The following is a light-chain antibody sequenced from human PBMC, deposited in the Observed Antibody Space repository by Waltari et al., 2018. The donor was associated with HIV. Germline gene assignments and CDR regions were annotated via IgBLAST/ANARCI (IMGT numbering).Light chain of an antibody. CDR1: SSDVGGYNY. V-gene: IGLV2-14*01. Sequence: QSALTQPASVSGSPGQSITIPCTGSSSDVGGYNYVSWYQHHPGKAPKLMIYEVFTRPSGVSTRFSGSKSGTTASLTISGLQAEDEADYYCASYRYSSSVVFGGGTKLTVL. CDR3: ASYRYSSSVV. CDR2: EVF. J-gene: IGLJ2*01.